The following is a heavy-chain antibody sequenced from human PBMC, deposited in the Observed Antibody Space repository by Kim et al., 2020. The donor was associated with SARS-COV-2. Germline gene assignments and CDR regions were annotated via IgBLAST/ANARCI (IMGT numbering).Heavy chain of an antibody. CDR2: TSDDGSNK. V-gene: IGHV3-30*18. J-gene: IGHJ4*02. CDR3: AKDEKLGCVEWLAHSLFDY. D-gene: IGHD3-3*01. CDR1: GFTFSSYG. Sequence: GGSLRLSCAASGFTFSSYGMHWVRQAPGKGLEWVAGTSDDGSNKYYADFVKGRFTISRDNSKNTLYLQMNTLRADDTAVYYCAKDEKLGCVEWLAHSLFDYWGEGPLVTVSS.